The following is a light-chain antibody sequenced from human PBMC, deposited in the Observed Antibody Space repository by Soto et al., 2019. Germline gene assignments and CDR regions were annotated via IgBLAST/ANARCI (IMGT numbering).Light chain of an antibody. V-gene: IGKV1-5*01. CDR2: DAS. Sequence: IQMTQSPSSVSASVGDRVTITCRASQSISSWLAWYQQKPGKAPKLLIYDASSLESGVPSRFSGSGSGTEFTLTISSLQPDDFATYYCQQYNSYWTFGQGTKVEIK. J-gene: IGKJ1*01. CDR3: QQYNSYWT. CDR1: QSISSW.